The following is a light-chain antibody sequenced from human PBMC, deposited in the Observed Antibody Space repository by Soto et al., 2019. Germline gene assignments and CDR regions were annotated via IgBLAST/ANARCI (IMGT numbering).Light chain of an antibody. CDR2: GAS. J-gene: IGKJ1*01. V-gene: IGKV3-20*01. CDR3: QHYGSSSWT. Sequence: ENVLTQSPGALSFSPGERAPLSCKASQSVSSAYLAWYQQKPGQAPRLLIYGASSRATGIPDRFSGGGSGTDFTLTISRLEPEDVAVYYCQHYGSSSWTFGQGTKVDIK. CDR1: QSVSSAY.